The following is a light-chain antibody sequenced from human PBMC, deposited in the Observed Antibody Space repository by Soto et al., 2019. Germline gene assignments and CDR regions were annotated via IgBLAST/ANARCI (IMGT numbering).Light chain of an antibody. CDR2: EAS. V-gene: IGKV3-11*01. CDR3: QHRSDWPG. Sequence: EIVLTQSPATLSLSPGERATLSCRASQSVGTYLAWYQQKPGQAPRLLIYEASNRATGISARFSGSGSGTDFPLTISSLEPEDFAVYYCQHRSDWPGFGQGTRLDIK. CDR1: QSVGTY. J-gene: IGKJ5*01.